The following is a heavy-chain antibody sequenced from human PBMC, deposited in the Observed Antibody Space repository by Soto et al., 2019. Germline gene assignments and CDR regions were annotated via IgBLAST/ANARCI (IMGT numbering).Heavy chain of an antibody. J-gene: IGHJ4*02. CDR2: IYHIGNT. Sequence: SETQCLSGAVSGASIDIGGCSWSWVRQPPGERLDWIGDIYHIGNTYYNPSLQSRVTISVDKSKNQFSLKLSSVTAADTAVYYCARIKGIMITFGGVIVGYFDYWGQGTLVTVSS. CDR1: GASIDIGGCS. D-gene: IGHD3-16*02. V-gene: IGHV4-30-2*01. CDR3: ARIKGIMITFGGVIVGYFDY.